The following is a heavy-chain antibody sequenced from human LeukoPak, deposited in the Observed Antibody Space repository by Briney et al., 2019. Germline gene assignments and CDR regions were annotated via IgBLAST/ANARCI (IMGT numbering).Heavy chain of an antibody. J-gene: IGHJ6*03. Sequence: LETLSLTCTVSGGSISSYYWSWIRQPPGKGLEWIGYIYYSGSTNYNPSLKSRVTISVDTSKNQFSLKLSSVTAADTAVYYCASTNYYDSSGYYWGPYCYYYMDVWGKGTTVTVSS. CDR3: ASTNYYDSSGYYWGPYCYYYMDV. D-gene: IGHD3-22*01. V-gene: IGHV4-59*01. CDR1: GGSISSYY. CDR2: IYYSGST.